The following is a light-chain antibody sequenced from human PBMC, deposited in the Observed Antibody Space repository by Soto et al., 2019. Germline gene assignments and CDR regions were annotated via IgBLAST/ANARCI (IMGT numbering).Light chain of an antibody. J-gene: IGKJ1*01. CDR1: QSVSVNS. Sequence: EIVLTQSPGTLSLSPGERATLSCRASQSVSVNSLAWYQQKGGQAPRLLIYAASTRATGVPDRFSGTGSGTDFALTISRLETDDSAVYYCQRYVHWPWTFGQGTKVEIK. CDR3: QRYVHWPWT. V-gene: IGKV3-20*01. CDR2: AAS.